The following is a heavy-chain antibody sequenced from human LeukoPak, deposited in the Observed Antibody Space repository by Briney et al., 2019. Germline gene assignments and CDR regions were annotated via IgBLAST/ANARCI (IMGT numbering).Heavy chain of an antibody. CDR3: ARHGGGYCRTTSCYLFDP. D-gene: IGHD2-2*01. CDR2: IYPGDSDT. V-gene: IGHV5-51*01. CDR1: GYSFTTYW. J-gene: IGHJ5*02. Sequence: GESLQISCKASGYSFTTYWSGWVRQMPGKGLEWMGIIYPGDSDTKYSPSFQGQVTISDDKSISTAYLQWSSLKASDTAMYYCARHGGGYCRTTSCYLFDPWGQGTLVTVSS.